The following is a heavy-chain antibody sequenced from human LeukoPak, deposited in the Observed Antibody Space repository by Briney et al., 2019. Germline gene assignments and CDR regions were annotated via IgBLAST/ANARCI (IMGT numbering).Heavy chain of an antibody. V-gene: IGHV3-33*01. CDR3: ARDPPHSGYALDC. CDR1: GFIFSTHA. D-gene: IGHD5-12*01. J-gene: IGHJ4*02. Sequence: GGSLRLSCATSGFIFSTHAMHCIWYDGSNQNYADSVKGRFTISRDNSKDTLYLQMTSLRAEDTAVYYCARDPPHSGYALDCWGQGTLVTVSS. CDR2: IWYDGSNQ.